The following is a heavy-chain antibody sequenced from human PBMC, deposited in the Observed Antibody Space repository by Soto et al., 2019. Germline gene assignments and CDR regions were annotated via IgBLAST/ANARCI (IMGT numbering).Heavy chain of an antibody. CDR1: GGSISSSSYY. CDR3: ARRYYYDSSGYYHNWFDP. D-gene: IGHD3-22*01. V-gene: IGHV4-39*01. CDR2: IYYSGST. J-gene: IGHJ5*02. Sequence: QLQLQESGPGLVKPSETLSLTCTVSGGSISSSSYYWGWIRQPPGKGLEWIGSIYYSGSTYYNPSLKSRVTISVDTSQNQFSLKLSSVPAADTAVYYCARRYYYDSSGYYHNWFDPWGQGTLVTVSS.